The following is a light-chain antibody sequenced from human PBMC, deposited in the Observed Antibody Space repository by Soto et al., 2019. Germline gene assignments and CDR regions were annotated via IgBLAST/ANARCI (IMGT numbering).Light chain of an antibody. CDR1: QSVTGTN. CDR3: HQYGSSLGT. V-gene: IGKV3-20*01. J-gene: IGKJ2*01. CDR2: DAV. Sequence: EIVLTQSPGTLSLSPGEGATLSCRASQSVTGTNLAGYQQRPGQAPRLLIYDAVRRATGIPDRFSGSGSGTDFTLTISRLEPEDFAVYYCHQYGSSLGTFGQGTKVEI.